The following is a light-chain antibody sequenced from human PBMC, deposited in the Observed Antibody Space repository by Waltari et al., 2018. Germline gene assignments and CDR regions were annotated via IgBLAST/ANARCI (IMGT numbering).Light chain of an antibody. CDR3: CSYAGGNTYV. J-gene: IGLJ1*01. Sequence: QSALTQPRPVSGSPGQSVTISCTGTSSNVGGYNYACWYQHRPGKAPKLMIYNVNNRPSGVPDRFSGSKSANTASLTISGLQAEDEADYYCCSYAGGNTYVFGTGTKVTVL. V-gene: IGLV2-11*01. CDR2: NVN. CDR1: SSNVGGYNY.